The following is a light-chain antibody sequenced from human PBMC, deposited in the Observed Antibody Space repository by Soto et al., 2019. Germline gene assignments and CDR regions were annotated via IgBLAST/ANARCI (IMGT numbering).Light chain of an antibody. J-gene: IGKJ4*01. Sequence: EIVMTQSPATLSVSPGERATLSCRASQSVSINLAWYQQKPCQPPRLLIYGASTRATGVPVRFSASGSGTEFALTITSLQSGDSGVYYCQQYDSWPPVSFGGGTKVDIK. CDR3: QQYDSWPPVS. CDR2: GAS. V-gene: IGKV3-15*01. CDR1: QSVSIN.